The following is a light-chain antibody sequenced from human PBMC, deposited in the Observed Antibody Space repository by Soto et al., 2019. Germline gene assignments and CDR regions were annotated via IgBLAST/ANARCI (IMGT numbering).Light chain of an antibody. V-gene: IGKV3-20*01. CDR2: GAS. CDR1: QSVSSSY. CDR3: KQYGSSPLT. J-gene: IGKJ4*01. Sequence: EIVLTQSPGTLSLSPGERATLSCRASQSVSSSYLAWYLPKPGQAPRLLIYGASSRATGIPDRFSGSGSGTDITLTISRLEPEDFAVYYCKQYGSSPLTFGGGTKVEIK.